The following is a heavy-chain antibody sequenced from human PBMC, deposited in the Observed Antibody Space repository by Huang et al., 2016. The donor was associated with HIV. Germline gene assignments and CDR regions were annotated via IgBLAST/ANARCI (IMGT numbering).Heavy chain of an antibody. D-gene: IGHD2-15*01. CDR3: ATSTPDVGAGVLRSAFDI. V-gene: IGHV1-24*01. Sequence: QVQLVESGAELKKPGASVRVSCKVSGYTVSELSLHWVRQAPEKGLEWMGVFDPEEGETIYAQRLQGRGTMTEDTSTDTAYMELSSLRPEDTAVYYCATSTPDVGAGVLRSAFDIWGQGTMVTVSS. CDR1: GYTVSELS. CDR2: FDPEEGET. J-gene: IGHJ3*02.